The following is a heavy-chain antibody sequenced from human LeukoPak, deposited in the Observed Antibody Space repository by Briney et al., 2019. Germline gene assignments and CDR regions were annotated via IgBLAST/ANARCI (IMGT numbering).Heavy chain of an antibody. CDR3: ARAPAAAGQYYFDY. CDR1: GFSVGDNW. Sequence: GGSLRLSCAASGFSVGDNWMDWVRQAPGAGLEWVAVISYDGSNKYYADSVKGRFTISRDNSKNTLYLQMNSLRAEDTAVYYCARAPAAAGQYYFDYWGQGTLVTVSS. CDR2: ISYDGSNK. J-gene: IGHJ4*02. D-gene: IGHD6-13*01. V-gene: IGHV3-30*03.